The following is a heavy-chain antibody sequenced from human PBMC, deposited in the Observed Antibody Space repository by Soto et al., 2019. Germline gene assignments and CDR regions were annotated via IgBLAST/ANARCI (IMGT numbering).Heavy chain of an antibody. CDR2: IYFNGNT. Sequence: SETLSLTCTVSGDSISSGGYYWGWIRQPPGKGLEWIGSIYFNGNTYYNPSLKSRVTISRDTSRNQFSLRLISVTAADTAVYYCVSRLGYGYAMDVWGQGTTVTVSS. J-gene: IGHJ6*02. CDR1: GDSISSGGYY. V-gene: IGHV4-39*01. D-gene: IGHD5-12*01. CDR3: VSRLGYGYAMDV.